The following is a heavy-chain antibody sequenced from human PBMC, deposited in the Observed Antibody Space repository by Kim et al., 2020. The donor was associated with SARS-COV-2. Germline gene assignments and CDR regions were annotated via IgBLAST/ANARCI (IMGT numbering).Heavy chain of an antibody. CDR1: EFTFSSYA. V-gene: IGHV3-23*01. J-gene: IGHJ4*02. CDR3: TSGTARQSHMTFDN. CDR2: IAPGGAPT. D-gene: IGHD1-26*01. Sequence: GGSLRLSCAASEFTFSSYAMHWVRQSPGKGLEWVSSIAPGGAPTYHADSVKGRFTISRDNSKNTLYLQMNSLRAEDTAIYYCTSGTARQSHMTFDNWGQGTLVTVSS.